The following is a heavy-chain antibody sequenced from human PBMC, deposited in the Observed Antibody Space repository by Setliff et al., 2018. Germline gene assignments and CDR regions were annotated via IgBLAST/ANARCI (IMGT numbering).Heavy chain of an antibody. J-gene: IGHJ6*02. CDR3: ARDGGIGMVKTYYYGLDV. CDR2: IIPLLETA. CDR1: GDTFSTYS. Sequence: WASVKVSCKASGDTFSTYSLSWVRQAPGQGLEWMGGIIPLLETAKYAQKFQGRVTITADKSTSTGYMELSSLRSEDTAMYYCARDGGIGMVKTYYYGLDVWGQGTTVTVSS. D-gene: IGHD1-26*01. V-gene: IGHV1-69*06.